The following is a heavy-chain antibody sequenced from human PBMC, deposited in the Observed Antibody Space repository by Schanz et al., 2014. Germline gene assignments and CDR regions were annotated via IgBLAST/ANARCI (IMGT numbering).Heavy chain of an antibody. CDR3: YGMDV. J-gene: IGHJ6*02. V-gene: IGHV4-30-4*07. Sequence: QVQLQESGPGLVKPSQTLSLTCAVSGGSISSGGYSWSWIRQPPGKGLEWIGYIFFRGSTYYNPSIKSRVTISIDTSKTQLSMRRTAVTAADTAVYYCYGMDVWGQGTTVTVSS. CDR1: GGSISSGGYS. CDR2: IFFRGST.